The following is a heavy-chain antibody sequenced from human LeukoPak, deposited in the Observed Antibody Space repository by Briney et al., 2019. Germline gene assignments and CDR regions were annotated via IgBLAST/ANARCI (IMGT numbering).Heavy chain of an antibody. CDR2: ISSSGSTI. D-gene: IGHD3-10*02. Sequence: GGSLRLSCAASGLTISSYSMNWVRQAPGKGLEWVSYISSSGSTIYYADSVKGRFTISRDNAKNSLYLQMNSLRAEDTAVYYCAELGITMIGGVWGKGTTVTISS. CDR1: GLTISSYS. V-gene: IGHV3-48*04. CDR3: AELGITMIGGV. J-gene: IGHJ6*04.